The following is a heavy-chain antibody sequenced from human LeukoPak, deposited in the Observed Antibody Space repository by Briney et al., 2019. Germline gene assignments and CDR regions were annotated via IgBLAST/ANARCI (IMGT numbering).Heavy chain of an antibody. CDR2: ISSRSYG. Sequence: GGSLRLSCAASGFTFSTSGMNWVRQAPGKGLEWVASISSRSYGYYADAVKGRFTISRDNARNSLYLQMNSLRAEDTALYYCARDSELTGDRTDYWGQGTLVTVSS. V-gene: IGHV3-21*01. D-gene: IGHD1-7*01. CDR1: GFTFSTSG. CDR3: ARDSELTGDRTDY. J-gene: IGHJ4*02.